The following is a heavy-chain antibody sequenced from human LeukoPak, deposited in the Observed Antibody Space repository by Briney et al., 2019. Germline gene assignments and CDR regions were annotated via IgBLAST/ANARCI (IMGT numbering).Heavy chain of an antibody. CDR3: TTAYYGSGSYSYYYYGMDV. V-gene: IGHV3-15*07. CDR2: IKSKTEGGTT. D-gene: IGHD3-10*01. J-gene: IGHJ6*02. CDR1: GFTFSNAW. Sequence: GGSLRLSCAASGFTFSNAWMNWVRQAPGKGLEWVGRIKSKTEGGTTDYAAPVKGRFTISRDDSKNTLYLQMNSLKTEDTAVYYCTTAYYGSGSYSYYYYGMDVWGQGTTVTVSS.